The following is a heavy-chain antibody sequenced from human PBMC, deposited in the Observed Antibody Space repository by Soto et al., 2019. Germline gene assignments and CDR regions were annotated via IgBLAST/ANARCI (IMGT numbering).Heavy chain of an antibody. CDR1: GYTFTSYY. Sequence: QVQLVQSGAEVKKPGASVKVSCKASGYTFTSYYMHWVRLAPGQGLEWMGIINPDVGGTSYAQKFQGRVIMTRDTYTSTVFMDISSLRSEATAVYYCAVGGNYLGLDVWGQGTTVTVSS. V-gene: IGHV1-46*01. CDR3: AVGGNYLGLDV. J-gene: IGHJ6*02. CDR2: INPDVGGT.